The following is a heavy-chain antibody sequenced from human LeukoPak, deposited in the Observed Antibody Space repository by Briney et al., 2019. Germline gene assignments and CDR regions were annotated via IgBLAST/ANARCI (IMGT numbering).Heavy chain of an antibody. CDR3: ARFERWELPNREYYFDY. V-gene: IGHV1-18*01. CDR1: GYTFTSYG. CDR2: ISAYNGNT. J-gene: IGHJ4*02. D-gene: IGHD1-26*01. Sequence: GASVKLSCKASGYTFTSYGISWVRQAPGQGLEWMGWISAYNGNTNYAQKLQGRVTMTTDTSTSTAYMELRSLRSDDTAVYYCARFERWELPNREYYFDYWGQGSLVTVSA.